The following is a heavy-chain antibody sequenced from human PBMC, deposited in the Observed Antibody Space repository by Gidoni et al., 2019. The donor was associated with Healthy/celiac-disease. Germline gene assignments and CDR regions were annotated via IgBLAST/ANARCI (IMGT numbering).Heavy chain of an antibody. CDR2: ISYDGSNK. V-gene: IGHV3-30*18. CDR1: GFTFSSYG. D-gene: IGHD3-22*01. CDR3: AKGSRYSAALRDAFDI. J-gene: IGHJ3*02. Sequence: QVQLVESGGGVVQPGRSLSLSCAASGFTFSSYGMHWVRQAPGKGLEWVAVISYDGSNKYYADSVKGRFTISRDNSKNTLYLQMNSLRAEDTAVYYCAKGSRYSAALRDAFDIWGQGTMVTVSS.